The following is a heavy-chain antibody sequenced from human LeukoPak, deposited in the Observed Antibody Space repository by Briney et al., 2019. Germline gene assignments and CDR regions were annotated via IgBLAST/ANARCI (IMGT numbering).Heavy chain of an antibody. CDR2: ISGSGGST. CDR3: ASQITMIDVAFDI. CDR1: GFTFSSYA. D-gene: IGHD3-22*01. J-gene: IGHJ3*02. Sequence: QSGGSLRLSCAASGFTFSSYAMSWVRQAPGKGLEWVSAISGSGGSTYYADSVKGRFTISRDNSKNTLYLQMNSLRAEDTAVYYCASQITMIDVAFDIWGQGTMVTVSS. V-gene: IGHV3-23*01.